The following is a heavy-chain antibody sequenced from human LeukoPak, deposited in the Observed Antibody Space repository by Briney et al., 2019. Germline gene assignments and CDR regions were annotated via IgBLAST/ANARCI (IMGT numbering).Heavy chain of an antibody. D-gene: IGHD3-10*01. V-gene: IGHV3-11*01. J-gene: IGHJ4*02. CDR3: AKDSSMVRGDYDYFDY. CDR2: ISSSGSTI. Sequence: GGSLRLSCAASGFTFSDYYMTWIRQAPGKGLEWVSYISSSGSTIYYADSVKGRFTISRDNPKNSLYLQMNSLRAEDTAVYYCAKDSSMVRGDYDYFDYWGQGTLVTVSS. CDR1: GFTFSDYY.